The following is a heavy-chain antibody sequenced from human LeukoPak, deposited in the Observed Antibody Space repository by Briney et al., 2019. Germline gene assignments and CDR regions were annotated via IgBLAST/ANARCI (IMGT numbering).Heavy chain of an antibody. D-gene: IGHD5-18*01. CDR2: ISYDGSNK. CDR3: ARGLEVDTAMEFDY. CDR1: GFTFSSYA. V-gene: IGHV3-30*04. J-gene: IGHJ4*02. Sequence: GGSLRLSCAASGFTFSSYAMHWVRQAPGKGLEWVAVISYDGSNKYYADSVKGRFTISRDNSKNTLYLQMNSLRAEDTAVYYCARGLEVDTAMEFDYWGQGTLVTVSS.